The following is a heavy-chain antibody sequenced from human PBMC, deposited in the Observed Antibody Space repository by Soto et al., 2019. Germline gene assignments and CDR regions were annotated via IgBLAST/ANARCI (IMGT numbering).Heavy chain of an antibody. J-gene: IGHJ4*02. V-gene: IGHV3-33*01. D-gene: IGHD1-1*01. CDR2: IRYDGTNK. CDR1: GFTFRNYG. CDR3: ARYAQQLEWDY. Sequence: QVQLVESGGGVVQPGRSLRLSCEASGFTFRNYGMHWVRQAPGKGLEWVAVIRYDGTNKYYAESVKGRFTISRDNSRNKLDLQMNSLRVDDKAVYYCARYAQQLEWDYWGPGTLVTVSS.